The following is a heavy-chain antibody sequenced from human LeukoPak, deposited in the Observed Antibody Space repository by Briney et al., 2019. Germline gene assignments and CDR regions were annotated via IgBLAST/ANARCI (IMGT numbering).Heavy chain of an antibody. CDR1: GGSISSYY. CDR3: ARDQIDSSGYYYSNWFDP. Sequence: KPSXXLSLTCTVSGGSISSYYWSWIRQPPGKGLEWIGYIYYSGGTNYNPSLKSRVTISVDTSKNQFSLKLSSVTAADTAVYYCARDQIDSSGYYYSNWFDPWGQGTLVTVSS. D-gene: IGHD3-22*01. CDR2: IYYSGGT. J-gene: IGHJ5*02. V-gene: IGHV4-59*01.